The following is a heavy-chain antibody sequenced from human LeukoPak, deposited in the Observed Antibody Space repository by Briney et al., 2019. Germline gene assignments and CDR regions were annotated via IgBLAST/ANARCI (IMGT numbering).Heavy chain of an antibody. Sequence: SETLSLTCTVSGGSISSGGYYWSWIRQHPGKGLEWIGYIYYSGSTYYNPSLKSRVTISVDTPKNQFSLKLSSVTAADTAVYYCARARDLLFDYWGQGTLVTVSS. D-gene: IGHD2-21*02. CDR2: IYYSGST. CDR1: GGSISSGGYY. J-gene: IGHJ4*02. V-gene: IGHV4-31*03. CDR3: ARARDLLFDY.